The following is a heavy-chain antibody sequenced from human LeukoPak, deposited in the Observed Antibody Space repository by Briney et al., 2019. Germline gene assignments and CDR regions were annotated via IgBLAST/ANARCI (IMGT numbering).Heavy chain of an antibody. J-gene: IGHJ6*02. CDR1: GFTFSSYE. CDR3: ARKGGSGSYYKVYYYYGMDV. CDR2: ISSSGSTI. V-gene: IGHV3-48*03. D-gene: IGHD3-10*01. Sequence: GGSLRLSCAASGFTFSSYEMNWVRQAPGKGLEWVSYISSSGSTIYYADSVKGRFTISRDNAKNSLYLQMNSLRAEDTAVYYCARKGGSGSYYKVYYYYGMDVWGQGTLVTVSS.